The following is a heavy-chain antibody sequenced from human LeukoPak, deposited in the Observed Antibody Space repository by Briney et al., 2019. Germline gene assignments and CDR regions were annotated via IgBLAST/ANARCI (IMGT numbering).Heavy chain of an antibody. CDR1: GFTFSSYA. CDR3: AKNQYQLLHTGPGMDV. CDR2: ISGSGGST. V-gene: IGHV3-23*01. D-gene: IGHD2-2*01. Sequence: GASLRLSCAASGFTFSSYAMSWVRQAPGKGLEWVSGISGSGGSTYYADSVKGRFTISRDNSKNTLNLRMNSLRAEDTAIYYCAKNQYQLLHTGPGMDVWGQGTTVTVSS. J-gene: IGHJ6*02.